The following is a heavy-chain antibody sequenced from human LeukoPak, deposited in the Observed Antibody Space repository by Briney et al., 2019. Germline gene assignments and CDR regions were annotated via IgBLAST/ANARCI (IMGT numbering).Heavy chain of an antibody. V-gene: IGHV3-66*02. J-gene: IGHJ4*02. CDR3: ARGLAYYYDSSAYFLDY. Sequence: GGSLRLSCAASGFTVSRNYMSWVRQAPGKGLEWVSVIYSGGRTYYADSVKGRITISRDNTKNTVYLQMNSLRAEDTAVYYCARGLAYYYDSSAYFLDYWGQGTLVTVSS. CDR2: IYSGGRT. D-gene: IGHD3-22*01. CDR1: GFTVSRNY.